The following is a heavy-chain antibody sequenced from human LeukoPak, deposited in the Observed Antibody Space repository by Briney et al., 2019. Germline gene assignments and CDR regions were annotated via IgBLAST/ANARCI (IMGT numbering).Heavy chain of an antibody. CDR1: GGSISSYY. Sequence: SETLSLTCTVSGGSISSYYWSWIRQPPGKGLEWIGDIYYSGSTNYNPSLKSRVTISVDTSKNQFSLRLSSVTAADTAVYYSARLASGSYGPLTPFDYWGQGTLVTVSP. D-gene: IGHD1-26*01. V-gene: IGHV4-59*08. CDR2: IYYSGST. CDR3: ARLASGSYGPLTPFDY. J-gene: IGHJ4*02.